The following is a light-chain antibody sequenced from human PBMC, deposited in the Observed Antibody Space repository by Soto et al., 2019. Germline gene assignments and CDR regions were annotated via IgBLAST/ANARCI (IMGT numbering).Light chain of an antibody. J-gene: IGLJ2*01. CDR3: SSYAGSNNLI. CDR1: SSDVGGYNY. CDR2: DVS. Sequence: QSVLTQPPSASGSPGQSVTISCTGTSSDVGGYNYVSWYQQHPSKAPKLMIYDVSKRPSGVPDRFSGSKSGNTASLTVSGLQADDEADYYCSSYAGSNNLIFGGGTKLTVL. V-gene: IGLV2-8*01.